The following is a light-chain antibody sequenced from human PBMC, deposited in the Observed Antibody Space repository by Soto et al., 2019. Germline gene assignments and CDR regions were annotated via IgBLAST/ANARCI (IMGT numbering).Light chain of an antibody. CDR1: SSDVGAYNS. CDR3: SSSTASTTRV. J-gene: IGLJ1*01. Sequence: QSVLTQPASVSGSPGQSITLSCTGTSSDVGAYNSVSWYQQHPGKAPKLIIYDVSTRPSGVSNRFSGSQSGNTASLTISGLQAEDEADYYCSSSTASTTRVFGTGTKVTVL. V-gene: IGLV2-14*03. CDR2: DVS.